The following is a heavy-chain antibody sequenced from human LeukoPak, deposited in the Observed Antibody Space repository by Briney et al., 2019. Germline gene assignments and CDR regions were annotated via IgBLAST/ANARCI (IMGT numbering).Heavy chain of an antibody. D-gene: IGHD1-20*01. CDR1: GGSFSGYY. CDR2: INHSGST. J-gene: IGHJ3*02. CDR3: ARVLYNGNDGDSYHDAFDI. Sequence: SETLSLTCAVYGGSFSGYYWSWIRQPPGKGLEWIGEINHSGSTNYNPSLKSRVTISVDTSKNQFSLQLPSVTAADTAVYYCARVLYNGNDGDSYHDAFDIWGQGTMVTVSS. V-gene: IGHV4-34*01.